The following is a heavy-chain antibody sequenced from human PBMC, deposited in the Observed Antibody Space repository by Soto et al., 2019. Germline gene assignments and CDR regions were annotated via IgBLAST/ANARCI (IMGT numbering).Heavy chain of an antibody. CDR3: ARGFPLWLDP. V-gene: IGHV1-3*01. Sequence: ASVKVSCKASGYTFTSYAIDWVRRAPGQRLEWMGWINAGNGNTKYSQKFQGRVTITRDTSASTAYMELSSLRSEDTAVYYCARGFPLWLDPWGQGTLVTVSS. D-gene: IGHD3-3*01. CDR2: INAGNGNT. J-gene: IGHJ5*02. CDR1: GYTFTSYA.